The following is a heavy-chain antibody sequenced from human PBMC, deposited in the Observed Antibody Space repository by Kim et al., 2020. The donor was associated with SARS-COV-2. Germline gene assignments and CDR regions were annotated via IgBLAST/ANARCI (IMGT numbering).Heavy chain of an antibody. CDR3: VRDRKDNGRTFDI. J-gene: IGHJ3*02. V-gene: IGHV3-74*01. Sequence: YADSVKGRFTISRDNAKNTLYLQMNSLRAEDTAVYYCVRDRKDNGRTFDIWGQGTTVTVSS. D-gene: IGHD1-26*01.